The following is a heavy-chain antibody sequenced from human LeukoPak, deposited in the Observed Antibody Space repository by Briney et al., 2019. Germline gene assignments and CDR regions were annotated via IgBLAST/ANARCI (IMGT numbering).Heavy chain of an antibody. CDR3: ARGSPRYCSGGSCYSYYYYYYMDV. Sequence: SETLSLTCAVYGGSFSGYYWSWIRQPPGKGLEWIGEINHSGSTNYNPSLKSRVTISVDTSKNQFSLKLSSVTAADTAVYYCARGSPRYCSGGSCYSYYYYYYMDVWGKGTTVTVSS. J-gene: IGHJ6*03. CDR2: INHSGST. CDR1: GGSFSGYY. D-gene: IGHD2-15*01. V-gene: IGHV4-34*01.